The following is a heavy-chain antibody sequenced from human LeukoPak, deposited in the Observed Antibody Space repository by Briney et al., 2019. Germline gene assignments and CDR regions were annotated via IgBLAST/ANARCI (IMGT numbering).Heavy chain of an antibody. CDR2: IYTSGSP. CDR1: GGSISSGSYY. CDR3: ARDRSSYAKGHYDY. D-gene: IGHD6-6*01. J-gene: IGHJ4*01. V-gene: IGHV4-61*02. Sequence: SETLSLTCTVSGGSISSGSYYRTWIRQPAGKGLEWIGRIYTSGSPNYNPSLKSRVTMSVDTSKNQFSLKVTSVTAADTAVYYCARDRSSYAKGHYDYWSQGTLVTVSS.